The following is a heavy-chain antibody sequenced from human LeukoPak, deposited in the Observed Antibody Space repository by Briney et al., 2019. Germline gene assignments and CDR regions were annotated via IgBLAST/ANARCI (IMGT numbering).Heavy chain of an antibody. J-gene: IGHJ3*02. V-gene: IGHV1-18*01. Sequence: ASVKVSCKTSGYTFTNYGLSWVRQTPGQGLEWMGWITTYNGNTHYAQKLQDRVTMTTDRSTSTAYMELRSLRSDDTAVYYCVRDLSGITAFDIWGQGTMVTVSS. CDR1: GYTFTNYG. D-gene: IGHD1-7*01. CDR2: ITTYNGNT. CDR3: VRDLSGITAFDI.